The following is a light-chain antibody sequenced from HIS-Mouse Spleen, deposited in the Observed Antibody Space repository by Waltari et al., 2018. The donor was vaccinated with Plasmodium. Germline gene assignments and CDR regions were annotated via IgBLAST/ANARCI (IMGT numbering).Light chain of an antibody. CDR3: YSTDSSGNHRV. Sequence: SYELTQPPSVSVSPGQTARITCSGDALPKKYAYWYQQKSGQAPVLVSYEESKRPSGIPEIFSGSSSGTMATLTISGAQVEDEADYYCYSTDSSGNHRVFGGGTKLTVL. CDR1: ALPKKY. J-gene: IGLJ3*02. V-gene: IGLV3-10*01. CDR2: EES.